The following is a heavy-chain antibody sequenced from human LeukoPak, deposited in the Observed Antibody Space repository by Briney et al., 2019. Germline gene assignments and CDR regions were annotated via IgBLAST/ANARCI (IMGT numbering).Heavy chain of an antibody. D-gene: IGHD6-13*01. CDR3: TREAAAGIDY. V-gene: IGHV3-7*01. J-gene: IGHJ4*02. CDR1: GFTFSTYW. CDR2: IKQDGSEK. Sequence: GGSLRLSCVASGFTFSTYWMSWVRQAPGKGLEWVANIKQDGSEKYYLDSVKGRFTISRDNAKNSLYLQMNSLRAEDTAVYFCTREAAAGIDYWGQGTRVVVSS.